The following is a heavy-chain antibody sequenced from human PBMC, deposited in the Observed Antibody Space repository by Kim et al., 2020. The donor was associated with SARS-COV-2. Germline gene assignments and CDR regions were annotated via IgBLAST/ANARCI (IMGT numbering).Heavy chain of an antibody. V-gene: IGHV4-34*01. J-gene: IGHJ4*02. CDR2: INHSGST. D-gene: IGHD3-22*01. CDR3: ARGGLGTMIVVVIKDYFDY. Sequence: SETLSLTCAVYGGSFSGYYWSWIRQPPGNGLEWIGEINHSGSTNYNPSLKSRVTISVDTSKNQFSLKLSSVTAADTAVYYCARGGLGTMIVVVIKDYFDYWGQGTLVTVSS. CDR1: GGSFSGYY.